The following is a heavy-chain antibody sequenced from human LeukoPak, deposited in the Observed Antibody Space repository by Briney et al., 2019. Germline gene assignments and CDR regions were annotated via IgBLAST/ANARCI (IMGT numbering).Heavy chain of an antibody. CDR1: GFTFSSYA. V-gene: IGHV3-23*01. Sequence: PGGSLRLSCAASGFTFSSYAMSWVRQAPGKGLEWASAISGSGGSTYYADSVKGRFTISRDNSKNTLYLQMNSLRAEDTAVYYCAKGGLGYCSGGSCSLRYYYYGMDVWGQGTTVTVSS. CDR2: ISGSGGST. J-gene: IGHJ6*02. CDR3: AKGGLGYCSGGSCSLRYYYYGMDV. D-gene: IGHD2-15*01.